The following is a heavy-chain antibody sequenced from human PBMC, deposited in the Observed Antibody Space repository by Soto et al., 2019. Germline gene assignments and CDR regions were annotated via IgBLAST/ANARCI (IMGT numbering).Heavy chain of an antibody. CDR3: AKDHKGGYCSSTSCYVFVGSPPIGYMDV. J-gene: IGHJ6*03. V-gene: IGHV3-23*01. Sequence: EVQLLESGGGLVQPGGSLRLSCAASGFTFSSYAMSWVRQAPGKGLEWVSAISGSGGSTYYADSVKGRFTISRDNSKNTLYLQMNSLRAEDTAVYYCAKDHKGGYCSSTSCYVFVGSPPIGYMDVWGKGTTVTVSS. CDR1: GFTFSSYA. D-gene: IGHD2-2*01. CDR2: ISGSGGST.